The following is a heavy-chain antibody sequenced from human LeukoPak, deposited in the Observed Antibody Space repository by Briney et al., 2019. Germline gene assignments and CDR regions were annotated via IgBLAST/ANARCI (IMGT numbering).Heavy chain of an antibody. D-gene: IGHD3-3*01. CDR1: GGPISSYY. Sequence: SETLSLTCTVSGGPISSYYWSWIRQPPGKGLEWIGYIYTSGSTNYNPSLKSRVTISVDTSKNQFSLKLSSVTAADTAVHYCARMYYDFWSGPNFRYNWFDPWGQGTLVTVSS. CDR3: ARMYYDFWSGPNFRYNWFDP. J-gene: IGHJ5*02. V-gene: IGHV4-4*09. CDR2: IYTSGST.